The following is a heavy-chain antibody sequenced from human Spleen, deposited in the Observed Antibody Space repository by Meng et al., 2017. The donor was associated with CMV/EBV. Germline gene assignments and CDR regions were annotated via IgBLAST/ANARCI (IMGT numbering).Heavy chain of an antibody. D-gene: IGHD2/OR15-2a*01. J-gene: IGHJ4*02. Sequence: SCKASGYTFTGYYMHWVRQAPGQGLEWMGWINPNSGGTNYAQKFQGRVTMTRDTSIRTAYMQLSRLRSDDTAVYYCARGIWEYSRDYWGQGTLVTVSS. V-gene: IGHV1-2*02. CDR2: INPNSGGT. CDR3: ARGIWEYSRDY. CDR1: GYTFTGYY.